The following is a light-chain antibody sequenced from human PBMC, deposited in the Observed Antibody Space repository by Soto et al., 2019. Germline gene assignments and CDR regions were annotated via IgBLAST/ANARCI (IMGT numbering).Light chain of an antibody. V-gene: IGKV1-5*01. Sequence: DIQMTQSPSTLSASVGDRVTITCRASQGISSWLAWYQQKPGKAPKLLIYDASSLESGVPSRFSGSGSGTEFTLTISSLQPDDFATYYCQQYNSYPTTFGQGTNVEI. CDR2: DAS. CDR1: QGISSW. CDR3: QQYNSYPTT. J-gene: IGKJ1*01.